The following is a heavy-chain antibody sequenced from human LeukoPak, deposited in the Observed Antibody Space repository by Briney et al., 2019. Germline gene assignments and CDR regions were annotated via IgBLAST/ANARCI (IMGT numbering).Heavy chain of an antibody. CDR2: IYTSGST. CDR3: ARRTYYYGSGSYSPPRY. V-gene: IGHV4-61*02. CDR1: GGSISSGSYY. D-gene: IGHD3-10*01. J-gene: IGHJ4*02. Sequence: PSQTLSLTCTVSGGSISSGSYYWSWIRQPAGKGLEWIGRIYTSGSTNYNPSLKSRVTISVDTSKNQFSLKLNSVTAADTAVYYCARRTYYYGSGSYSPPRYWGQGTLVTVSS.